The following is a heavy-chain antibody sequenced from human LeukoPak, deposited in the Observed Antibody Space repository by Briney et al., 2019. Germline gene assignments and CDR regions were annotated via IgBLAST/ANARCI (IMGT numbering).Heavy chain of an antibody. CDR3: ARDYGDYSDDAFDI. CDR1: GFTFSSYA. Sequence: GGSLRLSCAASGFTFSSYAMTWIRQAPGKGLEWVSYISSSGSTIYYADSVKGRFTISRDNAKNSLYLQMNSLRAEDTAVYYCARDYGDYSDDAFDIWGQGTMVTVSS. D-gene: IGHD4-17*01. J-gene: IGHJ3*02. CDR2: ISSSGSTI. V-gene: IGHV3-11*01.